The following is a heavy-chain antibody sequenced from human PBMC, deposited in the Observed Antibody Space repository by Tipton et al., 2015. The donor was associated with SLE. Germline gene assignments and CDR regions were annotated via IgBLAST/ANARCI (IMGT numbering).Heavy chain of an antibody. V-gene: IGHV4-31*03. D-gene: IGHD2-8*02. CDR1: GGSISSGGYY. J-gene: IGHJ4*02. Sequence: TLSLTCTVSGGSISSGGYYWSWIRQSPGKGLEWIGYISYSGSTNYNSSLKSRLTISVDTSKNQFPLKLSSVTAADTAVYYCARDVGGYNTGWFPYYFDYWGQGTLVTVSS. CDR3: ARDVGGYNTGWFPYYFDY. CDR2: ISYSGST.